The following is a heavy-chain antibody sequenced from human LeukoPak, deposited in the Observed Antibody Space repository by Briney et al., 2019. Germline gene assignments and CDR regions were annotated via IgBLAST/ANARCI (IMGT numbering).Heavy chain of an antibody. D-gene: IGHD2-2*01. CDR2: IYSSGNT. V-gene: IGHV4-4*07. Sequence: SETLSLTCTVSRGFISHYYWNWMRQSAGKGLEWIGHIYSSGNTNYNPSLQSRVTMSVDTSKNQFSLKLSSVTAADTAVYYCARGDCSSPSCTRGYNWFDPWGQGSLVTVSS. CDR3: ARGDCSSPSCTRGYNWFDP. J-gene: IGHJ5*02. CDR1: RGFISHYY.